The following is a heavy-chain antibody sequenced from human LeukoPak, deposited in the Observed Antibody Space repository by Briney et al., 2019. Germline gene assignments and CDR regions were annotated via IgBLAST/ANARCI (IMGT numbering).Heavy chain of an antibody. J-gene: IGHJ6*02. CDR3: ARADDYGDYPSYGMDV. CDR2: ISSSSSTI. V-gene: IGHV3-48*01. D-gene: IGHD4-17*01. CDR1: GFTFSSYS. Sequence: PGGSLRLSCAASGFTFSSYSMNWVRQAPGKGLEWVSYISSSSSTIYYADSVKGRFTISRDNAKNSLYLQMNSLRAEDTAVYYCARADDYGDYPSYGMDVWGQGTTVTVSS.